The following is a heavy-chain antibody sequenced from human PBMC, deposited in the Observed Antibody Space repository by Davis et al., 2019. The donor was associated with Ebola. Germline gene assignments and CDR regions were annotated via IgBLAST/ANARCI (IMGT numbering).Heavy chain of an antibody. Sequence: AASVTVSCKASGYTFTSYYMHWVRQAPGQGLEWMGWISAYNGNTNYAQKLQGRVTMTTDTSTSTAYMELRSLRSDDTAVYYCARVGGYDNFDYWGQGTLVTVSS. CDR1: GYTFTSYY. V-gene: IGHV1-18*04. J-gene: IGHJ4*02. CDR2: ISAYNGNT. D-gene: IGHD5-12*01. CDR3: ARVGGYDNFDY.